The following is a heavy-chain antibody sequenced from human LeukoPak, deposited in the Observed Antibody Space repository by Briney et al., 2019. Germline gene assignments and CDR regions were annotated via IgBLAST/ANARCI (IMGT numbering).Heavy chain of an antibody. D-gene: IGHD2-2*01. CDR1: GGSISSSSYY. V-gene: IGHV4-39*01. CDR2: SYYSGST. Sequence: PSETLSLTCTVSGGSISSSSYYWGWIRQPPGKGLEWIGSSYYSGSTYYNPSLKNRVTISVDTSKNQVSLKLSSVTAADTAVYYCARPCSSTSCYHAFDIWGQGTMVTVSS. J-gene: IGHJ3*02. CDR3: ARPCSSTSCYHAFDI.